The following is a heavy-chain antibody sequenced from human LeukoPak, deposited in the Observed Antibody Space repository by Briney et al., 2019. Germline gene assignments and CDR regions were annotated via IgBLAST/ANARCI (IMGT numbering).Heavy chain of an antibody. CDR1: GGSISSYY. J-gene: IGHJ6*02. D-gene: IGHD3-22*01. CDR3: ARHLWVHYYDSSGRVNYGMDV. Sequence: SETLSLTCTVSGGSISSYYWSWIRQPPGEGLEWIGYIYYSGSTNYNPSLKSRVTISVDTSKNQFSLKLSSVTAADTAVYYCARHLWVHYYDSSGRVNYGMDVWGQGTTVTVSS. CDR2: IYYSGST. V-gene: IGHV4-59*08.